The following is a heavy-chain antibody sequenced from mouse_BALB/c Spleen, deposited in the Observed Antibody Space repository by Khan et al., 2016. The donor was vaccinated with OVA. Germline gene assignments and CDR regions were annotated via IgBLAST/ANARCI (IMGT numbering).Heavy chain of an antibody. CDR3: ARPYYYGSSYDTMDA. D-gene: IGHD1-1*01. CDR1: GYTFTNYW. Sequence: LQQSGAELVRPGTSVKMSCKTAGYTFTNYWIGWVKQRPGHGLEWIGDIYPGSGNTNYNEKFKGKATLTADTSSSTAYMHLSSLTSEDSAIYYCARPYYYGSSYDTMDAWGQGTSVTVSS. CDR2: IYPGSGNT. V-gene: IGHV1-63*02. J-gene: IGHJ4*01.